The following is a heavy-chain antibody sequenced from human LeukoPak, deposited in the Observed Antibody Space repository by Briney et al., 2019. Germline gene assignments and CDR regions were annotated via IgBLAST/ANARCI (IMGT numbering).Heavy chain of an antibody. V-gene: IGHV4-39*01. J-gene: IGHJ6*03. CDR2: IYYSGST. Sequence: SETLSLTCTVSGGSISSSSYYWGWIRQPPGKGLKWIGSIYYSGSTYYNPSLKNRVTISVDTPKNQFSLKLSSVTAADTAVYYCARRPGYFDWLDVYYYYMDVWGKGTTVTISS. CDR3: ARRPGYFDWLDVYYYYMDV. CDR1: GGSISSSSYY. D-gene: IGHD3-9*01.